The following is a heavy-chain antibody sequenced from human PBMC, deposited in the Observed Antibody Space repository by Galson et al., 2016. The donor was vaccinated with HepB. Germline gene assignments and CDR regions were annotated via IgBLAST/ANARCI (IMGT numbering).Heavy chain of an antibody. CDR3: AGGRQQLDRYYHGMDV. V-gene: IGHV1-69*13. CDR1: GGTFSTYT. CDR2: IIPIFGTA. Sequence: SVKVSCKASGGTFSTYTFTWVRQAPRQGLEWVGGIIPIFGTAHYAQKFQGRVAITADESTSTAYMEMSGLRFEDTALYYCAGGRQQLDRYYHGMDVWGRGTTVTASS. J-gene: IGHJ6*02. D-gene: IGHD6-13*01.